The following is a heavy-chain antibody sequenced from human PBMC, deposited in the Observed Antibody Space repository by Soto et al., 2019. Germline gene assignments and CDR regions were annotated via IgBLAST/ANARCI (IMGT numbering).Heavy chain of an antibody. CDR1: GFTFSSYG. V-gene: IGHV3-30*18. CDR3: AKEGYSSSIVFYYYYGMDV. CDR2: ISYDGSNK. D-gene: IGHD6-13*01. J-gene: IGHJ6*02. Sequence: PGGSLRLSCAASGFTFSSYGMHWVRQAPGKGLEWVAVISYDGSNKYYADSVKGRFTISRDNSKNTLYLQMNSLRAEDTAVYYCAKEGYSSSIVFYYYYGMDVWGQGTTVTVSS.